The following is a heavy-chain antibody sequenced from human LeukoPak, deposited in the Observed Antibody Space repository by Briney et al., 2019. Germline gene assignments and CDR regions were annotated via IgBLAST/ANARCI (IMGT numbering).Heavy chain of an antibody. V-gene: IGHV3-23*01. CDR1: GFTIENHV. D-gene: IGHD2/OR15-2a*01. Sequence: GGSLRLSCEASGFTIENHVMTWVRQAPGKGPEWVASQSGSGHNTYYSESVRGRFAISRDNSKNTVFLQMNSLRVEDTAIYYCATDWTLRGVPTFSDPWGQGTVVSVSS. J-gene: IGHJ5*02. CDR2: QSGSGHNT. CDR3: ATDWTLRGVPTFSDP.